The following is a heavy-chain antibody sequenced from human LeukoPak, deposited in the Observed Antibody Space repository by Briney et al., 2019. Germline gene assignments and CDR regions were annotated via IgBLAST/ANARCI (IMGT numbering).Heavy chain of an antibody. Sequence: PGGSLRLSCATSGFTFRNFDLRWVRQATGEGLEWVSAIGTAGDTYYPDSVKGRFTISRDNAKNSFYLQMNNLRVGDTAVYYCSRGGAPAGYAYDIWGHGTVVTVSS. CDR1: GFTFRNFD. CDR2: IGTAGDT. J-gene: IGHJ3*02. CDR3: SRGGAPAGYAYDI. D-gene: IGHD6-13*01. V-gene: IGHV3-13*01.